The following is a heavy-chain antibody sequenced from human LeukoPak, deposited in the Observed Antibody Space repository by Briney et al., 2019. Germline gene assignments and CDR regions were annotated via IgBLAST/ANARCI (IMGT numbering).Heavy chain of an antibody. CDR1: GGSISSSSYY. D-gene: IGHD3-22*01. J-gene: IGHJ4*02. CDR3: TRHVPFRRYDTSGGSLDY. Sequence: SETLSLTCTVSGGSISSSSYYWGWIRQPPGKGLEWIGSIYYSGSTYYNPSLKSRVIISVDTSKNHLSLKLSSVTAADTAVYYCTRHVPFRRYDTSGGSLDYWGQAPLVPASS. V-gene: IGHV4-39*01. CDR2: IYYSGST.